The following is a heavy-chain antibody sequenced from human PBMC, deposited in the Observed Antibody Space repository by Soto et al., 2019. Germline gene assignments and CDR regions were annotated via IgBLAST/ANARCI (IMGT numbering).Heavy chain of an antibody. CDR1: GGSISSYY. Sequence: QVQLQESGPGLVKPSETLSLTCTVSGGSISSYYWSWIRQPPGKGLEWIGYIYYSGSTNYNPSLEMRVTISVDTSKNQFSLKLSSVTAADTAVYYCARRYGGNLDYWGQGTLVTVSS. D-gene: IGHD1-26*01. V-gene: IGHV4-59*08. CDR3: ARRYGGNLDY. CDR2: IYYSGST. J-gene: IGHJ4*02.